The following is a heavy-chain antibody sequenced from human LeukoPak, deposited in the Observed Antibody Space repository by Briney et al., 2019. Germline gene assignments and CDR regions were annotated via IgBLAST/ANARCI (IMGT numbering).Heavy chain of an antibody. CDR3: ARGTSLRFLEWTSGALDI. Sequence: GGSLRLSCSASGFTFSHYAMHWVRQAPGKGLQWMALISYDENTVKGRFTISRDNSKNMLYLQMNSLTAEDTAVYYCARGTSLRFLEWTSGALDIWGQGTMVTVSS. J-gene: IGHJ3*02. CDR2: ISYDENT. CDR1: GFTFSHYA. V-gene: IGHV3-30*04. D-gene: IGHD3-3*01.